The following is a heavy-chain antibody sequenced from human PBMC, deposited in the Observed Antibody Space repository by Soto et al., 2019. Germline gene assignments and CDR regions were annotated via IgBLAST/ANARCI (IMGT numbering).Heavy chain of an antibody. Sequence: GGSLRLSCAASGFTVSSNYMNWVRQAPGKGLEWVSVIYSGGSTYYADSVKGRFTISRDNSKNTLYLQMNSLRAEDTAVYYCARDLTGEVGYWGQGTLVTVSS. CDR3: ARDLTGEVGY. CDR1: GFTVSSNY. J-gene: IGHJ4*02. V-gene: IGHV3-53*01. D-gene: IGHD7-27*01. CDR2: IYSGGST.